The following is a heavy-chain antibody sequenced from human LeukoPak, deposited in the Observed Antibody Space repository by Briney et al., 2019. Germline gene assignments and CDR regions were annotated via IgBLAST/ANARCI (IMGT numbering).Heavy chain of an antibody. CDR2: IKSKTDGGTT. D-gene: IGHD3-10*01. V-gene: IGHV3-15*01. J-gene: IGHJ4*02. CDR1: GFTFSNAW. CDR3: TTDRGFGGGAFDY. Sequence: GGSLRLACAASGFTFSNAWMSWVRQAPGKGLEWVGRIKSKTDGGTTDYAAPVKGRFTISRDDSKNTLYLQMNSLKPEDTAVYYCTTDRGFGGGAFDYWGQGTLVTVSS.